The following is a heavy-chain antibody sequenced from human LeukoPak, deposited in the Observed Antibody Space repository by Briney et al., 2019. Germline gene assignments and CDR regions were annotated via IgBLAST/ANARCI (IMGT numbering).Heavy chain of an antibody. CDR2: IYYSGST. CDR1: GGSISNDY. CDR3: ARRVTMVRGVSTAMFDP. Sequence: SETLSLTCTGSGGSISNDYWSWIRQPPGKGLEWIGYIYYSGSTNSNPSLKSRVTISVDTSKNQFSLKLSSVTAAATAAYYCARRVTMVRGVSTAMFDPWGQGTLVTVSS. D-gene: IGHD3-10*01. J-gene: IGHJ5*02. V-gene: IGHV4-59*08.